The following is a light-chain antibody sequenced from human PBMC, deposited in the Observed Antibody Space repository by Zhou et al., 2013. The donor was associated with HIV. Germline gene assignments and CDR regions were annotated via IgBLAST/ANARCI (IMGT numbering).Light chain of an antibody. Sequence: DIQMTQSPSTLSASVGDRVTITCRASQSISTWLAWYQQKPGKAPELLIYGASTLQSGVPSRFSGSGSGTDFTLTISRLQPEDFASYYCLQDYIYPRTFGQGTKVQFK. CDR2: GAS. CDR1: QSISTW. V-gene: IGKV1-5*01. J-gene: IGKJ1*01. CDR3: LQDYIYPRT.